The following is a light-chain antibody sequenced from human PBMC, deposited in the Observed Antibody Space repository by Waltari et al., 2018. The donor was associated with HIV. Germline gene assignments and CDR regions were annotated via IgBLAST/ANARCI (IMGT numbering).Light chain of an antibody. CDR2: GAS. V-gene: IGKV3-20*01. J-gene: IGKJ2*01. CDR1: QSVGSNF. Sequence: EIVLTQSPGTLSLSPGERAPLSCRASQSVGSNFLAWYQQKPGQAPRLLIYGASSRATGIPDRFSGSGSGTDFTLTISRLEPEDIAVYCCQQYGSSPGTFGQGTKLEIK. CDR3: QQYGSSPGT.